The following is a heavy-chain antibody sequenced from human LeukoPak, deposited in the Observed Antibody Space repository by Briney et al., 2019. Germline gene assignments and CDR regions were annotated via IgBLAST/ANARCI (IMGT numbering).Heavy chain of an antibody. D-gene: IGHD2-15*01. CDR3: ARDCCGHRSWLDP. J-gene: IGHJ5*02. Sequence: SETLSLTCTVSGGSITSNDFYWGWVRQPPGKGLEWIGSIFYSGNTYYNPSLKSRVTISVDTSKNQSSLNLTSVTAADTAVYYCARDCCGHRSWLDPWGQGTLVTVSS. V-gene: IGHV4-39*07. CDR2: IFYSGNT. CDR1: GGSITSNDFY.